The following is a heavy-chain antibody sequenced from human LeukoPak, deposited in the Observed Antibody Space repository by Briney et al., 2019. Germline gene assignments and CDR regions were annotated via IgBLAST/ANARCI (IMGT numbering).Heavy chain of an antibody. CDR3: ARYANGMDV. J-gene: IGHJ6*02. D-gene: IGHD2-8*01. CDR1: GFSFSSYG. V-gene: IGHV3-30*03. Sequence: GGSLRLSCAASGFSFSSYGMHWVRQAPGNGLEWVAVISVDGSKQFYADSVKGRFTISRDNSKNTVFLQMNSLRGEDTAVYYCARYANGMDVWGQGTTVTVSS. CDR2: ISVDGSKQ.